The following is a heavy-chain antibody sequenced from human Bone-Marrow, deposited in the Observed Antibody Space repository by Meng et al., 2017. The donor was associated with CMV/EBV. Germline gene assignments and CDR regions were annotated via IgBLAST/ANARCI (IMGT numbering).Heavy chain of an antibody. D-gene: IGHD3-22*01. CDR1: GGTFSSYA. J-gene: IGHJ5*02. Sequence: SVKVSCKASGGTFSSYAISWVRQAPGQGLEWMGGIIPILGIANYAQKFQGRVTITADKSTSTAYMELSSLRSEDTAVYYCGREDYYDSSGFSPGRFDPWGQGTLVTVSS. CDR2: IIPILGIA. CDR3: GREDYYDSSGFSPGRFDP. V-gene: IGHV1-69*10.